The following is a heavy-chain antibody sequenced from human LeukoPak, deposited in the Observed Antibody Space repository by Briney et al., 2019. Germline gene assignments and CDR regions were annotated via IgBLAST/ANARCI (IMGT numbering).Heavy chain of an antibody. CDR2: ISGSGGST. Sequence: PGGSLRLSCAASGFTFSSYAMSWVRQAPGKGLEWVSAISGSGGSTYYADSVKGRFTISRDNSKNTLYLQMNSPRAEDTAVYYCAKNAESIVGARTYYFDYWGQGTLVTVSS. D-gene: IGHD1-26*01. V-gene: IGHV3-23*01. J-gene: IGHJ4*02. CDR1: GFTFSSYA. CDR3: AKNAESIVGARTYYFDY.